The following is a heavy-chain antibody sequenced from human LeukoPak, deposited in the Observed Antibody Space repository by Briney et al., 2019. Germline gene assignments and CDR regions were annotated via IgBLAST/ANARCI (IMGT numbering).Heavy chain of an antibody. V-gene: IGHV3-30*11. CDR2: TSNHGNDG. CDR1: GFSFSSYA. CDR3: TRDRGAMNDFDY. D-gene: IGHD2-2*01. Sequence: GGSLRLSCTESGFSFSSYAMHWARHSTGKGLEWVAVTSNHGNDGFYADSVTGRFTISRDNSKKTLYLQMDSLRPEDTGVYYCTRDRGAMNDFDYWGQGTLVTVSS. J-gene: IGHJ4*02.